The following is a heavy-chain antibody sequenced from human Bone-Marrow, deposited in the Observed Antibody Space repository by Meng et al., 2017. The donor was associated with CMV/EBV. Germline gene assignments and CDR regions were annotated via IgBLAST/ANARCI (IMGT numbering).Heavy chain of an antibody. Sequence: GESLKISCAASGVTFSSYAMHWVRQAPGKGLEWVAVISYDGSNKYYADSVKGRFTISRDNSKNTLYLQMNSLRAEDTAVYYCAKMHYDSSGYYKSGYYYYYGMDVWGQGTTVTVSS. V-gene: IGHV3-30*04. D-gene: IGHD3-22*01. CDR3: AKMHYDSSGYYKSGYYYYYGMDV. CDR2: ISYDGSNK. CDR1: GVTFSSYA. J-gene: IGHJ6*02.